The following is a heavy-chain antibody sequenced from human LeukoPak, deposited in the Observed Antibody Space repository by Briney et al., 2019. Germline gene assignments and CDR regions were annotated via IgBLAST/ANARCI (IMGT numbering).Heavy chain of an antibody. CDR1: GFTFSSYS. CDR3: ASDNYDFWSGYLDYYYYMDV. V-gene: IGHV3-30*03. Sequence: GGSLRLSCAASGFTFSSYSMYWVRQAPGKGLEWVAVISCDGSNKYYADSVKGRFTISRDNSKNTLYLQMNSLRAEDTAVYYCASDNYDFWSGYLDYYYYMDVWGKGTTVTVSS. J-gene: IGHJ6*03. CDR2: ISCDGSNK. D-gene: IGHD3-3*01.